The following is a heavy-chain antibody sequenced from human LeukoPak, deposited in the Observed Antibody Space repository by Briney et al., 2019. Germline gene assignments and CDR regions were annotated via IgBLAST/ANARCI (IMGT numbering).Heavy chain of an antibody. Sequence: SETLSLTCTVSGDSIRSYYCNWIRQPAGGGLEWIGRVYPSGSTNSNPSLKSRVAMSIDTSKNQFSLKLSSVTAADTAVYYCATTVRRAGSYGLLFDYWGQGTLVTVSS. J-gene: IGHJ4*02. V-gene: IGHV4-4*07. CDR2: VYPSGST. D-gene: IGHD2/OR15-2a*01. CDR3: ATTVRRAGSYGLLFDY. CDR1: GDSIRSYY.